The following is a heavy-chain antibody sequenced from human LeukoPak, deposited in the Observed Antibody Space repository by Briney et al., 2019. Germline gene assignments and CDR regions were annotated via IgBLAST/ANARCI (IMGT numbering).Heavy chain of an antibody. V-gene: IGHV3-30*01. D-gene: IGHD6-13*01. CDR3: ARDLLEQQLDDAFDM. Sequence: PGRSLRLSCSASGFTVCSYAMHWHAPAQGQGVEGWADISYDGSNKYSADSVKGRFTIARENSEGTLYLQMNSLRAGDTPVYNCARDLLEQQLDDAFDMGDRGTMVTV. J-gene: IGHJ3*02. CDR2: ISYDGSNK. CDR1: GFTVCSYA.